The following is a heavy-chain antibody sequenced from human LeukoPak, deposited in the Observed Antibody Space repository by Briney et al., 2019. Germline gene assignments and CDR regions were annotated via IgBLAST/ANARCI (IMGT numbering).Heavy chain of an antibody. J-gene: IGHJ4*02. CDR3: ARASTYYYDSGVYYYLPLDY. V-gene: IGHV3-21*01. CDR1: GFTFSSYS. D-gene: IGHD3-22*01. CDR2: ISSSSSYI. Sequence: PGGSLRLSCAASGFTFSSYSMDWVRQAPGKGLEWVSSISSSSSYIYYADSVKGRFTTSRDNAKKSLYLQMNSLRVEDTAVYYCARASTYYYDSGVYYYLPLDYWGQGALVTVSS.